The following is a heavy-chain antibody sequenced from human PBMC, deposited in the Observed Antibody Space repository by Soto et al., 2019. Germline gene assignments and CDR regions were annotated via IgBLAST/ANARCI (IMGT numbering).Heavy chain of an antibody. CDR1: GGTFSTYA. Sequence: QVQLVQSGAEVKKPGSSVKVSCKASGGTFSTYALYWVRQAPGQGLEWMGGIIPTLGTANYAQKFQGRVTITADESTNTAYMELSSLRSEDTAVYYCARDPPWFCDGDCSTYEYWGQGTLVTVSS. CDR3: ARDPPWFCDGDCSTYEY. CDR2: IIPTLGTA. J-gene: IGHJ4*02. V-gene: IGHV1-69*01. D-gene: IGHD2-21*02.